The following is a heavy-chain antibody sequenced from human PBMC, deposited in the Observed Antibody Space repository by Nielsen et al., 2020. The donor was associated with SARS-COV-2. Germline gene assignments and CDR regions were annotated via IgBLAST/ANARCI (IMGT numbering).Heavy chain of an antibody. D-gene: IGHD3-3*01. V-gene: IGHV4-61*05. Sequence: SETLSLTCTVSGGSISSSSYYWGWIRQPPGKGLEWIGYIYYSGSTNYNPSLKSRVTISVDTSKNQFSLKLSSVTAADTAVYYCARGVLEWVGYYFDYWGQGTLVTVSS. CDR3: ARGVLEWVGYYFDY. J-gene: IGHJ4*02. CDR1: GGSISSSSYY. CDR2: IYYSGST.